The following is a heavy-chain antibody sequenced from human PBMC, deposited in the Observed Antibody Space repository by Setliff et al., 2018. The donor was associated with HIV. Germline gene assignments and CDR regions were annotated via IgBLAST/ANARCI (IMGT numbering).Heavy chain of an antibody. J-gene: IGHJ4*01. V-gene: IGHV4-59*11. Sequence: SETLSLTCTVSGASIRSQYWSWIRKPPGKGLEWIGYISYSGSTSYNPSLESRVAMSVDTSKQQFSLEVSSVTAADTAVYYCARTRGYSYGTLAGFDYWGRGSLVTVSS. D-gene: IGHD5-18*01. CDR1: GASIRSQY. CDR3: ARTRGYSYGTLAGFDY. CDR2: ISYSGST.